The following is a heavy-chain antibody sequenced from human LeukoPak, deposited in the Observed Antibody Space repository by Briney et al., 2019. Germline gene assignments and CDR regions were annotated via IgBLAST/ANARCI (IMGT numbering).Heavy chain of an antibody. J-gene: IGHJ4*02. D-gene: IGHD4-17*01. CDR3: AEHDYGDYVAY. CDR1: GGSISSYY. Sequence: SETLSLTCTVSGGSISSYYWGWIRQPPGKGLEWIGSIYYSGSTYYNPSLKSRVTISVDTSKNQFSLKLSSVTAADTAVYYCAEHDYGDYVAYWGQGTLVTVSS. V-gene: IGHV4-39*01. CDR2: IYYSGST.